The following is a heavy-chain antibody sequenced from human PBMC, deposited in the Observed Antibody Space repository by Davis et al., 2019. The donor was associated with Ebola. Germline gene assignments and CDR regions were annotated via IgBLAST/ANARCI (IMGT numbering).Heavy chain of an antibody. CDR1: GFTFSNAW. Sequence: GESLKISCAASGFTFSNAWMSWVRQAPGKGLEWVGRIKSKTDGGTTDYAAPVKGRFTISRDNSKNTLYLQMNSLRAEDTAVYYCARAAIVATIPLGWFDPWGQGTLVTVSS. J-gene: IGHJ5*02. D-gene: IGHD5-12*01. CDR3: ARAAIVATIPLGWFDP. CDR2: IKSKTDGGTT. V-gene: IGHV3-15*01.